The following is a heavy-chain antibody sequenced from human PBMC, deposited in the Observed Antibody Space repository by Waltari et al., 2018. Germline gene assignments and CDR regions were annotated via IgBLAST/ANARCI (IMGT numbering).Heavy chain of an antibody. CDR1: GFTFDDSA. Sequence: EVQLVESGGGLVQPGRSLRLSCAASGFTFDDSAMPWVRQAPGKGLEWVSGISWNSGSIGYADSVKGRFTISRDNAKNSLYLQMNSLRAEDTALYYCAKAVTGYYMDVWGKGTTVTVSS. V-gene: IGHV3-9*01. CDR2: ISWNSGSI. D-gene: IGHD3-16*02. CDR3: AKAVTGYYMDV. J-gene: IGHJ6*03.